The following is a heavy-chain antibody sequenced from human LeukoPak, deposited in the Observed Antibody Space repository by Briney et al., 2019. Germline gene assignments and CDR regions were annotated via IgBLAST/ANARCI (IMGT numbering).Heavy chain of an antibody. Sequence: GGSLRLSCAASGFTVSSNYMSWVRQARGKGLEWVSVIYSGGSTYYADSVKGRFTISRDKSKKTMYLQMNSLRAEDTAVYYCASVVATAYFDYWGQGTLVTVSS. CDR2: IYSGGST. CDR3: ASVVATAYFDY. D-gene: IGHD5-18*01. J-gene: IGHJ4*02. V-gene: IGHV3-66*01. CDR1: GFTVSSNY.